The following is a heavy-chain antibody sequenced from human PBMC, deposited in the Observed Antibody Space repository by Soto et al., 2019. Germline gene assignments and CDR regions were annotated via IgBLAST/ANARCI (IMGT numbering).Heavy chain of an antibody. V-gene: IGHV6-1*01. J-gene: IGHJ4*02. Sequence: SQTLSLTCAISGDSVSSNSAAWNWIRQSPSRGLEWLGRTYYRAKWYNDYAVSVKSRITINPDTSKNQFSLQLNSVTPEDTAVYYCAIGPPAIFGVVIKALDYFDYWGQGTLVTVSS. CDR1: GDSVSSNSAA. CDR2: TYYRAKWYN. D-gene: IGHD3-3*01. CDR3: AIGPPAIFGVVIKALDYFDY.